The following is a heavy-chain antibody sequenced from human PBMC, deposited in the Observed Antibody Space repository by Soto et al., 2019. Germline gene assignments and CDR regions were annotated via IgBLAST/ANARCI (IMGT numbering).Heavy chain of an antibody. CDR1: GGSVSSSSYS. J-gene: IGHJ6*02. V-gene: IGHV4-39*01. CDR2: IYSSENT. D-gene: IGHD2-2*01. CDR3: VRLNGYCISTNCHGYYGMDV. Sequence: QLQLQESGPGLVKPSETLSLTCTVSGGSVSSSSYSWGWIRQPPGKGLEWIGTIYSSENTYYNPSLMSRVTISVDTSKNQFSLKLSSVTAADTAVYYCVRLNGYCISTNCHGYYGMDVWGQGTTVTVSS.